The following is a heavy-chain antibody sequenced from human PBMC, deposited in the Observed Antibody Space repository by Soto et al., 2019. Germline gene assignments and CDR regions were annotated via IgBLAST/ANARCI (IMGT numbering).Heavy chain of an antibody. CDR2: ISAYNGNT. CDR3: ARAPAPGWYCYYGMDV. D-gene: IGHD6-19*01. CDR1: GYTFTSYG. Sequence: ASVKFSCKASGYTFTSYGISWVRQAPGQGLEWMGWISAYNGNTNYAQKLQGRVTMTTDTSTSTAYMELRSLRSDDTAVYYCARAPAPGWYCYYGMDVWGQGTTVTV. J-gene: IGHJ6*02. V-gene: IGHV1-18*04.